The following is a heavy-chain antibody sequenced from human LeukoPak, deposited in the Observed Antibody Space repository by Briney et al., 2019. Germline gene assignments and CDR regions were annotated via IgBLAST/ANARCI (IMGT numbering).Heavy chain of an antibody. CDR1: EYSFITYW. J-gene: IGHJ4*02. CDR3: ARMREVGLEEYYFDH. V-gene: IGHV5-51*01. Sequence: GESLKISCKASEYSFITYWIGWVRQMPGKGLEWMGIIYPGDSDARYSPSFQGQVTISADKSISTAYLQWSSLKASDTAMYYCARMREVGLEEYYFDHWGQGTLVTVSS. D-gene: IGHD1-26*01. CDR2: IYPGDSDA.